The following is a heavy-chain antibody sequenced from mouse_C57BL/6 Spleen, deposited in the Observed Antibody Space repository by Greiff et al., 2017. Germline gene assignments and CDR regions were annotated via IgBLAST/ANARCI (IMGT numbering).Heavy chain of an antibody. Sequence: QVQLQQSGAELVKPGASVKISCKASGYAFSSYWMNWVKQRPGKGLEWIGQIYPGDGDTNYNGKFKGKATLTADKSSSTAYMQLGSLTSEDSAVYFCARSGGYGSSSSPWFAYWGQGTLVTVSA. CDR1: GYAFSSYW. J-gene: IGHJ3*01. V-gene: IGHV1-80*01. CDR2: IYPGDGDT. CDR3: ARSGGYGSSSSPWFAY. D-gene: IGHD1-1*01.